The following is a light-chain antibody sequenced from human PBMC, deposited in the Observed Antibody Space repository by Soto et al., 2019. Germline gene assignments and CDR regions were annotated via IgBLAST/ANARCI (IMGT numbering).Light chain of an antibody. V-gene: IGKV3D-15*01. CDR1: QSVSNN. Sequence: EIVMTQSPATLSVSPGQRATLSCRASQSVSNNLAWYQQKPGQAPRLLIYGASTRSTVIPARFSGTGSGTEFTLTISSLQSEDFAVYYCQQYNNWPLTFGGWTKVEIK. CDR2: GAS. J-gene: IGKJ4*01. CDR3: QQYNNWPLT.